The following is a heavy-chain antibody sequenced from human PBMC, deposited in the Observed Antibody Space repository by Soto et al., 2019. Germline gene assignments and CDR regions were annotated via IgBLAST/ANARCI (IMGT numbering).Heavy chain of an antibody. V-gene: IGHV1-18*01. CDR2: ISTFNGNT. D-gene: IGHD3-10*01. J-gene: IGHJ4*02. CDR3: AREITYFYGCGTYVYYYCDS. Sequence: VCCGAGGYGIIRYTTSWERESPAQGPEWMGWISTFNGNTNYAQKFQGRVTMTTDTSTSTAYMELRSLRSDDTAVYYCAREITYFYGCGTYVYYYCDSWGQGTLVTVSS. CDR1: GYGIIRYT.